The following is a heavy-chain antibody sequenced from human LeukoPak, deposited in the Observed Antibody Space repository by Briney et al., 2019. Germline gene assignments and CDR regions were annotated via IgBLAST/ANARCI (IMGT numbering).Heavy chain of an antibody. CDR3: AKDLYSSGWYSPWYFDL. Sequence: PGGSLRLSCAASGFTFSSYAMSWVRQAPGKGLEWVSAISGSGGSTYYADSVKGRFTISRDNSKNTLYLQMNSLRAEDTAVYYCAKDLYSSGWYSPWYFDLWGRGTLVTVSS. CDR1: GFTFSSYA. CDR2: ISGSGGST. V-gene: IGHV3-23*01. D-gene: IGHD6-19*01. J-gene: IGHJ2*01.